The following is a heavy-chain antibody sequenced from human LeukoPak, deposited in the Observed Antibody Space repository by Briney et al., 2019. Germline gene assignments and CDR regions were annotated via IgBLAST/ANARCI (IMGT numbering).Heavy chain of an antibody. D-gene: IGHD3-22*01. CDR1: GYTFTSYY. J-gene: IGHJ4*02. CDR3: ARGFNDVVITGSIDY. Sequence: ASVKVSCKASGYTFTSYYMHWVRQAPGQGLEWMGIINPSGGSTSYAQKFQGRVTMTRDTSTSTVYMELSSLRSEDTAVYYCARGFNDVVITGSIDYWGQGTLVTVSS. V-gene: IGHV1-46*01. CDR2: INPSGGST.